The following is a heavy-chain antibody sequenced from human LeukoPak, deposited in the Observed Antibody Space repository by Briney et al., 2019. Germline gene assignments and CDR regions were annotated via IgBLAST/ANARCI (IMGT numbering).Heavy chain of an antibody. CDR3: ASYYDSSGYPGAFDI. Sequence: KASETLSLTCTVSGGSISSSSYYWGWIRQPPGKGLEWIGSIYYSGSTYYNPSLKSRVTISVDRSKNQFSLKLSSVTAADTAVYYCASYYDSSGYPGAFDIWGQGTMVTVSS. CDR1: GGSISSSSYY. V-gene: IGHV4-39*07. D-gene: IGHD3-22*01. CDR2: IYYSGST. J-gene: IGHJ3*02.